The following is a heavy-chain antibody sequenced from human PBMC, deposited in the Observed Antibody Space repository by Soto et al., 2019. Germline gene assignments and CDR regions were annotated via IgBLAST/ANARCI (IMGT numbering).Heavy chain of an antibody. D-gene: IGHD1-26*01. Sequence: QVQLVQSGAEVKKPGASVKLSCTASGYTFSQSPIHWVRQAPGQGLEWMGWVNTGTGKIQYSEKFQGRVTISMDTSATTAYVDLSSLRSEDTAMYYCATYRFSSPFDIWGQGTVVTVSS. V-gene: IGHV1-3*04. CDR2: VNTGTGKI. CDR1: GYTFSQSP. CDR3: ATYRFSSPFDI. J-gene: IGHJ3*02.